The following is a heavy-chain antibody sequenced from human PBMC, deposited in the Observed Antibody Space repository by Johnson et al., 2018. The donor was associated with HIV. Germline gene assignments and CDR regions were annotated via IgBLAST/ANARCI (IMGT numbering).Heavy chain of an antibody. Sequence: VQLVESGGGVVQPGRSLRLSCAASGFTFNVYALHWVRQAPGKGLEWVANIKQDGSEKYYVDSVKGRFTISRDNAKNSLYLQMNSLRAEDTAVYYCARRFWDSSGPGAFDIWGQGTMVTVSS. CDR3: ARRFWDSSGPGAFDI. V-gene: IGHV3-7*01. D-gene: IGHD3-22*01. CDR1: GFTFNVYA. CDR2: IKQDGSEK. J-gene: IGHJ3*02.